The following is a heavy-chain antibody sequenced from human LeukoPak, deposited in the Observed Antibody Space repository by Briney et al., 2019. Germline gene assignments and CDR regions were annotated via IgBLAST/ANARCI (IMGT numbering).Heavy chain of an antibody. J-gene: IGHJ4*02. CDR3: APDPRGATVTTFDFDY. D-gene: IGHD4-17*01. Sequence: GGSLRLSCAASGFTFSSYAMSWVRQAPGKGLEWVSAISGSGGSTYYADSVKGRFTISRDNSKNTLYLQMNSLRAEDTAVYYCAPDPRGATVTTFDFDYWGQGTLVTVS. CDR1: GFTFSSYA. CDR2: ISGSGGST. V-gene: IGHV3-23*01.